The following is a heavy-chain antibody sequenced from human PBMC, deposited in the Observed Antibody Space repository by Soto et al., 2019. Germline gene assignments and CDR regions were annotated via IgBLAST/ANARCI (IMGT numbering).Heavy chain of an antibody. CDR1: YGSISSTTYF. J-gene: IGHJ4*02. V-gene: IGHV4-39*01. CDR2: ISYSGST. D-gene: IGHD3-10*01. CDR3: VRHYYGSGSYLPTFEY. Sequence: PSETLSLTCIVSYGSISSTTYFWGWIRQPPGKGMEWIGSISYSGSTFYNPSLKSRVAMSVETSKNQFSLKLSSMTAADTAVYHCVRHYYGSGSYLPTFEYWGTGTRVTVSS.